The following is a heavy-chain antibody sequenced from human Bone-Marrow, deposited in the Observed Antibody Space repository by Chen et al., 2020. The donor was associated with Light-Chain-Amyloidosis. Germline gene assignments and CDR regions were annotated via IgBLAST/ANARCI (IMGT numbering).Heavy chain of an antibody. J-gene: IGHJ4*02. CDR2: FSYCETT. D-gene: IGHD5-18*01. V-gene: IGHV4-39*01. Sequence: QVQLQESGPGLVKPSETLSLTCAVSGGSMSSSRYYWGWIRQAPGQGLGWIAIFSYCETTYYNPALQSRVTISVDTSKNQFSLELSPFTAADTAGYFWARHNYGYSPPYYFDYWGQGTLVTVSS. CDR1: GGSMSSSRYY. CDR3: ARHNYGYSPPYYFDY.